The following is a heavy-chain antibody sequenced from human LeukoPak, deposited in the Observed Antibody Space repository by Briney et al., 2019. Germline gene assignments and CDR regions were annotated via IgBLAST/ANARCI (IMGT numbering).Heavy chain of an antibody. D-gene: IGHD3-22*01. CDR1: GFTFSSYS. V-gene: IGHV3-7*03. CDR3: ATPLDYYDRSDSHQGGD. CDR2: IKHDGSEK. Sequence: GSLRLSCAASGFTFSSYSMNWVRQAPGKGLEWVANIKHDGSEKNYVDSVKGRFTISRDNAKNSLYLQMNSLRAEDTAVYYCATPLDYYDRSDSHQGGDWGQGTLVTVSS. J-gene: IGHJ4*02.